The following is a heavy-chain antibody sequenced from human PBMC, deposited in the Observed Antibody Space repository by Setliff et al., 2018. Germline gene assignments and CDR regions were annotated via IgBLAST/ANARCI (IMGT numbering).Heavy chain of an antibody. CDR2: ISGSGGST. J-gene: IGHJ4*02. CDR3: ARGHTIGALLRHFDC. Sequence: PGGSLRLSCAASGFTFRSYAMSWVRQAPGKGLEWVSAISGSGGSTYYADSVKGRFTISRDNSKNTLYLQMNSLRAEDTAMYYCARGHTIGALLRHFDCWGQGTLVTVSS. CDR1: GFTFRSYA. V-gene: IGHV3-23*01. D-gene: IGHD1-1*01.